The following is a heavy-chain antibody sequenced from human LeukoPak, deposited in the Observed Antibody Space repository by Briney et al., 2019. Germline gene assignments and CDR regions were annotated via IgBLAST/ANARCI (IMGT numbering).Heavy chain of an antibody. Sequence: SETLSLTCSVSGASINGYFWNWVRQTPEKRLDWIGYVSHTGATTTNPTLKSRVSITIDTSKSQISLAMTSVTAADSALYYCARDRRGSFYTFDLWGPGTIVSVS. CDR3: ARDRRGSFYTFDL. CDR2: VSHTGAT. V-gene: IGHV4-59*01. D-gene: IGHD1-26*01. CDR1: GASINGYF. J-gene: IGHJ3*01.